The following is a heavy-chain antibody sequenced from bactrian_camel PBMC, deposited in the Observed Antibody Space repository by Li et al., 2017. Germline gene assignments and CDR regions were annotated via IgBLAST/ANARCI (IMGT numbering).Heavy chain of an antibody. D-gene: IGHD7*01. V-gene: IGHV3S39*01. J-gene: IGHJ6*01. Sequence: VESGGGLVQPGGSLRLSCAAAGFAFSRYTMTWLRQTPGKGLEWVAGIHSTSGTTYYSDFVKGRFAVSRDNAKNLFFLQMNSLKLEDTAMYYCAADSVADCKVPIGGFWGQGTQVTVS. CDR3: AADSVADCKVPIGGF. CDR1: GFAFSRYT. CDR2: IHSTSGTT.